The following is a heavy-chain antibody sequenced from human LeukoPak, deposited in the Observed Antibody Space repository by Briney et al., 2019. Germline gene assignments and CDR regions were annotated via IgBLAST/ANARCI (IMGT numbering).Heavy chain of an antibody. V-gene: IGHV3-74*01. CDR1: GFTFSSYW. Sequence: GGSLRLSCAASGFTFSSYWMHWVRQAPGKGLVWVSSIKSDGSSTSYADSVKGRLTISRDNSKNTLFLHMHSLRAEDTAVYYCARRVAARPWSPPFDYWGQGTLVTVSS. J-gene: IGHJ4*02. D-gene: IGHD6-6*01. CDR3: ARRVAARPWSPPFDY. CDR2: IKSDGSST.